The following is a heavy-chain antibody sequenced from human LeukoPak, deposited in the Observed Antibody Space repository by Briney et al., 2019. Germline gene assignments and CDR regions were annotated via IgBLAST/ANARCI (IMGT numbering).Heavy chain of an antibody. D-gene: IGHD6-6*01. J-gene: IGHJ5*02. V-gene: IGHV3-30*02. CDR3: ACSSNWFDP. CDR2: IRCDGSNK. CDR1: GFTFSSYG. Sequence: GGSLRLSCAASGFTFSSYGMHWVRQAPGKGLEWVAFIRCDGSNKYYADSVKGRFTISRDNSKNTLYLQMNSLRAEDTAVYYCACSSNWFDPWGQGTLVTVSS.